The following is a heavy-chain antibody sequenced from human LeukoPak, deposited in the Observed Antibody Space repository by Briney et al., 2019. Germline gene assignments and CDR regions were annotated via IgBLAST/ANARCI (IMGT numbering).Heavy chain of an antibody. CDR1: GFTFSNHA. V-gene: IGHV3-23*01. CDR3: ARTVNDMVRGVISYGMDV. Sequence: GGSLRLSCAASGFTFSNHAMSWVRQAPGKGLEWVSSFNGRGDGTYYADSVNGRFTISRDNSKNTLYLQMNSLRAEDTAVYYCARTVNDMVRGVISYGMDVWGQGTTVTVSS. D-gene: IGHD3-10*01. J-gene: IGHJ6*02. CDR2: FNGRGDGT.